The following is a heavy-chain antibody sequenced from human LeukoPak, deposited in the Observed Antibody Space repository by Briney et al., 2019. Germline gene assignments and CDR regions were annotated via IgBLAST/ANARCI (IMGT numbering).Heavy chain of an antibody. D-gene: IGHD3-10*01. CDR3: AKDYSKTSYYGSGTYYRPNWFDP. J-gene: IGHJ5*02. CDR1: GFTISNNY. Sequence: GGSLRLSCAASGFTISNNYIRWLRQAPGTGLEWVAFIRSDGSNKNYADSVKGRFTISRDNSKNTLYLQMNSLRPDDTAVYYCAKDYSKTSYYGSGTYYRPNWFDPWGQGTLVTVSS. V-gene: IGHV3-30*02. CDR2: IRSDGSNK.